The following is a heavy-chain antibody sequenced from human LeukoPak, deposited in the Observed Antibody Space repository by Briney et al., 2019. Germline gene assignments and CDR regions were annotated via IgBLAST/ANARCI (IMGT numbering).Heavy chain of an antibody. J-gene: IGHJ4*02. D-gene: IGHD6-19*01. CDR2: INHSGST. CDR1: GGSFSGYY. Sequence: SETLSLTCAVYGGSFSGYYWSWIRQPPGKGLEWIGEINHSGSTNYNPSLKSRVTISVDTSKNQFSLKLSSVTAADTAVYYCARGKYIAVDFFDYWGQGTLVTVSS. CDR3: ARGKYIAVDFFDY. V-gene: IGHV4-34*01.